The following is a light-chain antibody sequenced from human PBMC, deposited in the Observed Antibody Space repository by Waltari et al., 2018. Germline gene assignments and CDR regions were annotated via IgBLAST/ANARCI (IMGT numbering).Light chain of an antibody. V-gene: IGLV1-51*01. CDR2: DNN. CDR3: GTWDSGLSPGVV. Sequence: QSVLTQPPSVSAAPGQKVTISCSGSSSNIEHTYVSWYQQSPGAAPKLLIYDNNKRPSGIPDRFSGSKSGTSATLGITGLQSGDEAVYYCGTWDSGLSPGVVFGGGTNLTVL. CDR1: SSNIEHTY. J-gene: IGLJ3*02.